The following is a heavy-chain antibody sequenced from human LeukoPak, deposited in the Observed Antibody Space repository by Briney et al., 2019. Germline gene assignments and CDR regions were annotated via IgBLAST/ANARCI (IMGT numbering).Heavy chain of an antibody. D-gene: IGHD5-18*01. Sequence: LSLTCAVSGCSFSGYYWSWIRQAPGKGLEWVSYISSSSSTIYYADSVKGRFTISRDNAKNSLYLQMNSLRAEDTAVYYCARDPSQGLWSLHTFDYWGQGTLVTVSS. J-gene: IGHJ4*02. V-gene: IGHV3-11*01. CDR1: GCSFSGYY. CDR3: ARDPSQGLWSLHTFDY. CDR2: ISSSSSTI.